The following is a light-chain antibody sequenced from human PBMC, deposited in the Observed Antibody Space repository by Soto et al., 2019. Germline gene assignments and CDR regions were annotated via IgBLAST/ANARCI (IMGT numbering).Light chain of an antibody. J-gene: IGLJ2*01. CDR2: DDS. CDR1: NIARKS. CDR3: QVWDSTSDHVV. Sequence: SYELTQPPSVSEAPGQTAKITCGGNNIARKSVHWYQQKPGQAPALVVYDDSVRPSGIPERFSGSNSGNTATLTISRVEAGDEADYYCQVWDSTSDHVVFGGGTKLTVL. V-gene: IGLV3-21*02.